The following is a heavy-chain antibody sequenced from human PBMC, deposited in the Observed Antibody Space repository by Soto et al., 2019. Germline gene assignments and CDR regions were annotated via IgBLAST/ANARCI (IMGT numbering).Heavy chain of an antibody. CDR1: GGSISSYY. Sequence: SETLSLTCTVSGGSISSYYWSWIRQPPGKGLEWIGYIYYSGSTNYNPSLKSRVTISVDTSKNQFSLKLSSVTAADTAVYYCARGGRGYCSGGSCYSFAFDIWGQGTMVTVSS. CDR2: IYYSGST. D-gene: IGHD2-15*01. J-gene: IGHJ3*02. V-gene: IGHV4-59*01. CDR3: ARGGRGYCSGGSCYSFAFDI.